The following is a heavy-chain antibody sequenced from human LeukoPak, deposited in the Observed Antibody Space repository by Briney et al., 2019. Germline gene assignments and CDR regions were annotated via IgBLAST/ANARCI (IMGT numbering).Heavy chain of an antibody. CDR3: ARQAFCSGSSCNPFDY. Sequence: SETLSLTCTVSGGSISSYYWDWIRQPPGKGLEWIGYISYSGTTNYNPSLKSRVTISVDTSKNQFSLKLNTVTAADTAVYYCARQAFCSGSSCNPFDYWGQGTLVTVSS. J-gene: IGHJ4*02. V-gene: IGHV4-59*01. CDR1: GGSISSYY. D-gene: IGHD2-15*01. CDR2: ISYSGTT.